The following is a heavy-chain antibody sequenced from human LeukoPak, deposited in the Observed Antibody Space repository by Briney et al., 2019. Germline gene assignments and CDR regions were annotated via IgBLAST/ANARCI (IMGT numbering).Heavy chain of an antibody. CDR3: ARDFGLTGKVDY. J-gene: IGHJ4*02. CDR1: GFTFSNAW. D-gene: IGHD1-20*01. V-gene: IGHV3-64*01. CDR2: ISSNGGST. Sequence: GGSLRLSCAAFGFTFSNAWMSWVRQAPGKGLESVSAISSNGGSTYYANSVKGRFTISRDNSKNTLYLQMGSLRAEDLAVYYCARDFGLTGKVDYWGQGTLVTVSS.